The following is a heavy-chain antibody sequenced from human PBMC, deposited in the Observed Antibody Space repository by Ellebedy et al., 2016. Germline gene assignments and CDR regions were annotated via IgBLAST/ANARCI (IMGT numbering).Heavy chain of an antibody. V-gene: IGHV3-30*03. D-gene: IGHD6-19*01. Sequence: GGSLRLSCAASGFTFSSYGMHWVRQAPGKGLEWVAVISYDGSNKYYADSVKGRFTISRDNSKNSLYLQMNSLRTEDTAVYYCASRARAVTGTDPPRDYYYGMDVWGQGTTVTVSS. CDR1: GFTFSSYG. CDR3: ASRARAVTGTDPPRDYYYGMDV. CDR2: ISYDGSNK. J-gene: IGHJ6*02.